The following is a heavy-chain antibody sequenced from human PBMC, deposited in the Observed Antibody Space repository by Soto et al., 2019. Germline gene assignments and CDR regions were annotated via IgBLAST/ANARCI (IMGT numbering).Heavy chain of an antibody. J-gene: IGHJ4*02. CDR1: GFTFSNYW. Sequence: EVQLVESGGGLVQPGGSLRLSCAASGFTFSNYWMHWVRQGPGKGLVWVSRIHSDGSGISYADSVKGRFTISRDNAKNTLYLEMNSLRVADRAVYYCVSALLYSSSSGSTYWGEGPLVTVSS. CDR3: VSALLYSSSSGSTY. D-gene: IGHD6-6*01. CDR2: IHSDGSGI. V-gene: IGHV3-74*01.